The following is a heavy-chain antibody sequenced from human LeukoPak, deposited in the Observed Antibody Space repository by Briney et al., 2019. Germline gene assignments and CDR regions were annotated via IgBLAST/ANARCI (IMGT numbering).Heavy chain of an antibody. CDR3: VVGSSGLFKY. V-gene: IGHV3-21*01. J-gene: IGHJ4*02. CDR2: INSSSRYK. CDR1: GFSFSSYS. Sequence: GGSLRLSCEASGFSFSSYSMNWVRQAPGKGPEWVSSINSSSRYKYYTDSLKGRFTISRDNAKNSLYLQMNSLRVEDTAVYYCVVGSSGLFKYWGQGTLVTVSS. D-gene: IGHD3-22*01.